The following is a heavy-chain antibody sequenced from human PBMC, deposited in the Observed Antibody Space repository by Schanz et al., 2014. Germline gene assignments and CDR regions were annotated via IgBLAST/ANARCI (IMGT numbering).Heavy chain of an antibody. CDR3: ARDNRYYLFDY. Sequence: EVQLLESGGGLVQPGGSLRLSCAASGFTFSTSTMHWVRQAPGKGLEYVSSISSKGDMTFYGNSVKGRFTISRDNSKNPLYLQLGSLSAEDTSVYFCARDNRYYLFDYWGQGALVAVSS. V-gene: IGHV3-64*01. D-gene: IGHD3-16*02. CDR2: ISSKGDMT. J-gene: IGHJ4*02. CDR1: GFTFSTST.